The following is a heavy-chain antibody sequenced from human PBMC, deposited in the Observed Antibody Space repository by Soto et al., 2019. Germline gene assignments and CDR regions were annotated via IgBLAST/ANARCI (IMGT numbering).Heavy chain of an antibody. Sequence: PSETLSLTCTVSGGSISSGDYYWSWIRQPPGKGLEWIGYIYYSGSTYYNPSLKSRVTISVDTSKNQFSLKLSSVTAADTAVYYCAGDKWSGYSGNPDYWGQGTLVTVSS. J-gene: IGHJ4*02. V-gene: IGHV4-30-4*01. CDR3: AGDKWSGYSGNPDY. D-gene: IGHD3-3*01. CDR1: GGSISSGDYY. CDR2: IYYSGST.